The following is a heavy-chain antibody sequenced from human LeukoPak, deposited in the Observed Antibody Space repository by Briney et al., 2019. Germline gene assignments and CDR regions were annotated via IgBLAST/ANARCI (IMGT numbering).Heavy chain of an antibody. V-gene: IGHV3-33*08. CDR3: ARGGCSSTSCQYYYYGMDV. Sequence: GGSLRLSSAASGFTFSSYGMHWVRQAPGKGLEWVAVIWYDGSNKYYADSVKSRFTISRDNSKNTLYLQMNSLRAEDTAVYYCARGGCSSTSCQYYYYGMDVWGQGTTVTVSS. CDR1: GFTFSSYG. D-gene: IGHD2-2*01. CDR2: IWYDGSNK. J-gene: IGHJ6*02.